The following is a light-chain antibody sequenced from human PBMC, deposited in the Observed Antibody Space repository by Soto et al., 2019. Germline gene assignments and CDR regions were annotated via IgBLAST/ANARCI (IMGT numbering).Light chain of an antibody. CDR2: SNS. CDR3: AAWDDSLNARYV. Sequence: QSVLTQPPSASGTPGQRVTIYCSGSSSNIATKSVNWYQQLPGTAPKLLIYSNSQRSSGVPDRFSGSKSGTSASLAIRGLQSEDEADYYCAAWDDSLNARYVFGTGTKLTVL. CDR1: SSNIATKS. V-gene: IGLV1-44*01. J-gene: IGLJ1*01.